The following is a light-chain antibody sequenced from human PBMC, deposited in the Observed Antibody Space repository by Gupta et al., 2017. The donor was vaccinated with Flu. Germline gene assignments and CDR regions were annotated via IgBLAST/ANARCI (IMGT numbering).Light chain of an antibody. Sequence: EIVLTQSPGTLSLSPGERATLSCRASQSVSSSYLAWYQQKPGQAPRLLIYGASSRATGIPDRFSGSGSGTDFTLTISRLEPEDFAVYYCQRDGSSPTFGQGTRLEIK. J-gene: IGKJ5*01. CDR1: QSVSSSY. CDR2: GAS. V-gene: IGKV3-20*01. CDR3: QRDGSSPT.